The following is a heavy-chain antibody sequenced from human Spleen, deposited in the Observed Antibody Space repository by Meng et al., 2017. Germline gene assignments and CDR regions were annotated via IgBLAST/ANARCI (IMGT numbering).Heavy chain of an antibody. J-gene: IGHJ4*02. V-gene: IGHV4-34*01. Sequence: VQLQQWGAGLVKPSETLSLTCAVYGGSFSGYYWSWIRQPPGKGLEWIGEINHSGSTNYNPSLKSRVTISVDTSKNQFSLKLSSVTAADTAVYYCARGPRRGYCSGGSCYFDYWGQGTLVTVSS. D-gene: IGHD2-15*01. CDR3: ARGPRRGYCSGGSCYFDY. CDR1: GGSFSGYY. CDR2: INHSGST.